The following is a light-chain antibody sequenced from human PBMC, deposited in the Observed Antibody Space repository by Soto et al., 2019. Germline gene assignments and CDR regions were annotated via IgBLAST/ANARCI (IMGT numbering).Light chain of an antibody. Sequence: QSVLTQPPSVSGAPGQRVTISCTGSSSNIGAGYHVHWYQQLPGTAPKLLIYVNINRPAGVPDRFSGSKSGTSASLAITGLQAEDEADYYCQSYDSSPSGYVFGTGTKVTVL. CDR3: QSYDSSPSGYV. V-gene: IGLV1-40*01. J-gene: IGLJ1*01. CDR1: SSNIGAGYH. CDR2: VNI.